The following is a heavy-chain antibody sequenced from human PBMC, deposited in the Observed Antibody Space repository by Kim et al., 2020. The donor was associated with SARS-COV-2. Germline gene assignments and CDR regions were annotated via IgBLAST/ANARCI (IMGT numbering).Heavy chain of an antibody. V-gene: IGHV4-39*01. CDR3: ASPTLGGGYDY. J-gene: IGHJ4*02. CDR2: IYYSENT. CDR1: GGSISSSSYY. Sequence: SETLSLTCTVSGGSISSSSYYWGWIRQPPGKGLEWIGNIYYSENTYYNPSLKSRVTISVDTSKNQFSLKLSSVTAADTAVYYCASPTLGGGYDYWGQGTLVTVSS. D-gene: IGHD3-16*01.